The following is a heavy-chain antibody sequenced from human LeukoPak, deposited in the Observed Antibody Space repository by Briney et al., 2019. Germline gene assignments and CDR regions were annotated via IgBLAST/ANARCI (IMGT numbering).Heavy chain of an antibody. CDR1: GFTLSNSD. V-gene: IGHV3-23*01. J-gene: IGHJ5*02. Sequence: SGGPLRLSCTASGFTLSNSDTNWGRQAPGKGLEWVSSIRGSGYYAEYTDYVKGRFTISRDNSRNTRFLQLTSLRADDTALYYCAKCAKTPEGGSGWCNWCDAWGQGTLVTVPS. CDR2: IRGSGYYA. CDR3: AKCAKTPEGGSGWCNWCDA. D-gene: IGHD3-3*01.